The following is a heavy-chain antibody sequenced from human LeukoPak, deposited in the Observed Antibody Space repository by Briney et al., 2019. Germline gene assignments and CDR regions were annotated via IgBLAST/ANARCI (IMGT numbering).Heavy chain of an antibody. CDR1: GFTFDDYA. D-gene: IGHD5-18*01. J-gene: IGHJ4*02. CDR2: ISNDGSKK. CDR3: AKDRYSYAFEYSDS. V-gene: IGHV3-30*18. Sequence: GGSLRLSCAASGFTFDDYAMHWVRQAPGKGLDWVAVISNDGSKKYYADSVKGRFTISRDNSKNTLSLQVSSLRTEDTAVYYCAKDRYSYAFEYSDSWGQGTLVTVSS.